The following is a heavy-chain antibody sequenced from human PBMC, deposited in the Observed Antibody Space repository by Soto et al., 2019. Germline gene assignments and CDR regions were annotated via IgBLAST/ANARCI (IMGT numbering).Heavy chain of an antibody. V-gene: IGHV3-33*01. Sequence: GGSLRLSCAASGFTFSSYGMHWVRQAPGKGLEWAAVIWYDGSNKYYADSVKGRFTISRDNSKNTLYLQMNSLRAEDTAVYYCAREALREGYSSSSPIDYWGQGTLVTVSS. CDR2: IWYDGSNK. CDR3: AREALREGYSSSSPIDY. D-gene: IGHD6-6*01. CDR1: GFTFSSYG. J-gene: IGHJ4*02.